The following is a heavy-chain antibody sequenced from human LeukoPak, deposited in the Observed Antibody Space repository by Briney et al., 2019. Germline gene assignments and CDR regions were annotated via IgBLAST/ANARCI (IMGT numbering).Heavy chain of an antibody. J-gene: IGHJ4*02. V-gene: IGHV4-59*01. Sequence: SETLSLTCSVSGGSISSYYWSWIRQPPEKGLEWIGYISYSGSITYNPSLKSRVTISLDMSKNQFSLKLSSVTAAGTAVYYCARMIYGDYFDFWGQGTLVTVSS. D-gene: IGHD4-17*01. CDR3: ARMIYGDYFDF. CDR1: GGSISSYY. CDR2: ISYSGSI.